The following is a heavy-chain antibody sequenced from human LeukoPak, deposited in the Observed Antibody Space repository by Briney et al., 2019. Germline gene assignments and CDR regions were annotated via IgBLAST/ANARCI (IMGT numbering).Heavy chain of an antibody. CDR1: GFTFSNYA. D-gene: IGHD2-2*01. CDR2: ISGSGDIT. J-gene: IGHJ4*02. V-gene: IGHV3-23*01. CDR3: AKWGDDIVVVPAAEGIDY. Sequence: GSLRLSCAASGFTFSNYAMSWVRQAPGKGLEWVSAISGSGDITYYADSVKGRFTISRDNSKNTLYLQMNSLRAEDTAVYYCAKWGDDIVVVPAAEGIDYWGQGTLVTVSS.